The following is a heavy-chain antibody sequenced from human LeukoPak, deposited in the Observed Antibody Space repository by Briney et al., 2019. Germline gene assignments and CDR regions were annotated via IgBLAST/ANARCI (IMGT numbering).Heavy chain of an antibody. CDR2: VSAYDGST. CDR3: ARGGRDGMDV. CDR1: GSSFTSYG. D-gene: IGHD3-10*01. V-gene: IGHV1-18*01. J-gene: IGHJ6*02. Sequence: ASVKVSCKASGSSFTSYGYTWGRRAPGQGLEWKGWVSAYDGSTNYAQKIRGRVTITTDASKNTVYMKLRSLRFDDTAVYYCARGGRDGMDVWGQGTTVTVSS.